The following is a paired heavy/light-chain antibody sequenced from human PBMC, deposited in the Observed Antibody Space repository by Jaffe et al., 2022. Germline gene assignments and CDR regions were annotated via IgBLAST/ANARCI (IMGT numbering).Light chain of an antibody. V-gene: IGKV1-5*03. J-gene: IGKJ1*01. CDR2: KAS. CDR3: QQYNSYSPA. CDR1: QSISSW. Sequence: DIQMTQSPSTLSASVGDRVTITCRASQSISSWLAWYQQKPGKAPKLLIYKASSLESGVPSRFSGSGSGTEFTLTISSLQPDDFATYYCQQYNSYSPAFGQGTKVEIK.
Heavy chain of an antibody. CDR1: GFTFSSYG. CDR3: ATGERLWFGELLIRPLDY. Sequence: QVQLVESGGGVVQPGGSLRLSCAASGFTFSSYGMHWVRQAPGKGLEWVAFIRYDGSNKYYADSVKGRFTISRDNSKNTLYLQMNSLRAEDTAVYYCATGERLWFGELLIRPLDYWGQGTLVTVSS. J-gene: IGHJ4*02. V-gene: IGHV3-30*02. D-gene: IGHD3-10*01. CDR2: IRYDGSNK.